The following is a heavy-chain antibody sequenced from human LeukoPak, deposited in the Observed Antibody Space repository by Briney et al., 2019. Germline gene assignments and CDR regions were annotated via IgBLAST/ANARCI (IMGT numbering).Heavy chain of an antibody. J-gene: IGHJ3*02. CDR2: IYYSGST. CDR3: ARDSQLLWFGESAFDI. CDR1: GGSISSYY. Sequence: ETLSLTCTVSGGSISSYYWSWIRQPPGMGLEWIGYIYYSGSTNYNPSLKSRVTISVDTSKNQFSLKLSSVTAADTAVYYCARDSQLLWFGESAFDIWGQGTMVTVSS. V-gene: IGHV4-59*01. D-gene: IGHD3-10*01.